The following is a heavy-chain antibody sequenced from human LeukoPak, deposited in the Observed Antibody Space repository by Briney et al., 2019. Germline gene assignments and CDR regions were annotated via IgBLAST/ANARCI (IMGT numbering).Heavy chain of an antibody. CDR2: IYPGEADT. CDR1: GYSFTSYW. Sequence: GESLKISCKGSGYSFTSYWIGRVRQMPGKGLEWMGIIYPGEADTRYSPSFQGQVTISADKSISTAYLQWSSLKASDTAMYYCAGTIRYCSGGSCYSDAFDIWGQGTMVTVSS. CDR3: AGTIRYCSGGSCYSDAFDI. J-gene: IGHJ3*02. V-gene: IGHV5-51*01. D-gene: IGHD2-15*01.